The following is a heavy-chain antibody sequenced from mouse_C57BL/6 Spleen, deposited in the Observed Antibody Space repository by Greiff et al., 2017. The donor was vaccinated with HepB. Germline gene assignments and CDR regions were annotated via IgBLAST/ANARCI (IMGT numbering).Heavy chain of an antibody. CDR3: ARCYYGNYEGMDY. V-gene: IGHV1-75*01. CDR1: GYTFTDYY. D-gene: IGHD2-1*01. Sequence: QVQLQQSGPELVKPGASVKLSCKASGYTFTDYYINWVKQRPGQGLEWIGWIFPGSGSTYYNEKFKGKATLTVDKSSSTAYMLLSSLTSEDSAVYFCARCYYGNYEGMDYWGQGTSVTVSS. J-gene: IGHJ4*01. CDR2: IFPGSGST.